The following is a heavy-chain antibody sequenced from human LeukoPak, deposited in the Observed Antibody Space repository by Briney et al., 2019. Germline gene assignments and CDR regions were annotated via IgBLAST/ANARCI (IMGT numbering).Heavy chain of an antibody. D-gene: IGHD1-26*01. CDR2: IWYDGSNK. J-gene: IGHJ2*01. CDR3: AGGVGALDLDL. Sequence: GGSLRLSCAASGFTFRSYGMHWVRQAPGKGLEWVAVIWYDGSNKYYADSVKGRFTISRDNSKNTMYLQMNSLRAEDTAAYYCAGGVGALDLDLWGRGTLVTVSS. V-gene: IGHV3-33*01. CDR1: GFTFRSYG.